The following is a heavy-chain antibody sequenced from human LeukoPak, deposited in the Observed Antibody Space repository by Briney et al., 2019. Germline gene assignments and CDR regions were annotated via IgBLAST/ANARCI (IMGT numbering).Heavy chain of an antibody. CDR1: GFTYSSSA. CDR2: ITRNDDRT. D-gene: IGHD3-22*01. Sequence: GGSLSLSCTASGFTYSSSAMTWVRQAPGKGLEWVSTITRNDDRTYYADSVKGRFTISRDFSKNTLHLQMNSLRVEDTAIYYCAKGPQLGSGYHPDYWGQGTLVTVSS. J-gene: IGHJ4*02. CDR3: AKGPQLGSGYHPDY. V-gene: IGHV3-23*01.